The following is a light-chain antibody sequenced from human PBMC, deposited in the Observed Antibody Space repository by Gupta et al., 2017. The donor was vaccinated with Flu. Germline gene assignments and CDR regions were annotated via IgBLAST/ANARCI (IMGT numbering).Light chain of an antibody. V-gene: IGLV1-47*01. J-gene: IGLJ3*02. CDR3: AGWDDSLSGWV. CDR2: RNN. CDR1: SSNIGANY. Sequence: QSVLTQPPSASGTPGQRVTISCFGSSSNIGANYVYWYQQFPGTAPKVLIYRNNQRPSGVPDRFFGSKSDTSASLAISGLRSEDEADYYCAGWDDSLSGWVFGGGIKLTVL.